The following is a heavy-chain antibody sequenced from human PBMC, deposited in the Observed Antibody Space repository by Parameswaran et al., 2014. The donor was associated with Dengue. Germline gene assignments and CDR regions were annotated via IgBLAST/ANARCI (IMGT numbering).Heavy chain of an antibody. CDR2: IWYDGSNK. J-gene: IGHJ4*02. Sequence: WIRQPPGKGLEWVAVIWYDGSNKYYADSVKGRFTISRDNSKNTLYLQMNSLRAEDTAVYYCARGRPDYDFWSGYASQTYYFDYWGQGTLVTVSS. CDR3: ARGRPDYDFWSGYASQTYYFDY. V-gene: IGHV3-33*01. D-gene: IGHD3-3*01.